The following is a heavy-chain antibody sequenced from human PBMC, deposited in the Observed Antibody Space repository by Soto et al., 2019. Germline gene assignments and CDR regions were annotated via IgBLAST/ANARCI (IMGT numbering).Heavy chain of an antibody. V-gene: IGHV3-23*01. CDR1: GFTFSRYA. CDR3: AKVGGFDP. J-gene: IGHJ5*02. CDR2: IGGDGGSI. D-gene: IGHD4-17*01. Sequence: GGSLRLSCAASGFTFSRYAMSWVRQIPGKGLECVSAIGGDGGSIHYADSVKGRFTISRDNSKNMLYLQLNSLRAEDTAVYYYAKVGGFDPWGQGTLVTVSS.